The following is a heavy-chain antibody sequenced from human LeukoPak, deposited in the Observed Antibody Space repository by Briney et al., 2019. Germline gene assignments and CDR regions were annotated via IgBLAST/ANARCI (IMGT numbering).Heavy chain of an antibody. Sequence: GESLKISCKGSGYTFTSYGISWVRQAPGQGLEWMGRISAYNGNTNYAQKLQGRVTMTTDTSTSTAYMELRSLRSDDTAVYYCARATAVVQIGSDYWGQGTLVTVSS. CDR1: GYTFTSYG. J-gene: IGHJ4*02. CDR2: ISAYNGNT. V-gene: IGHV1-18*01. CDR3: ARATAVVQIGSDY. D-gene: IGHD4-23*01.